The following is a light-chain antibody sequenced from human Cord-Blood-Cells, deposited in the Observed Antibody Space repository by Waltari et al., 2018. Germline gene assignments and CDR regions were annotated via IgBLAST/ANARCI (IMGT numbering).Light chain of an antibody. CDR3: ETWDSNTRV. Sequence: QPVLTQSSSASASLGSSVKLTFTTSTRHNSYIIACHHQQPGKAPRYLMKLEASGSYNKGGGVPHRFSGSSSGADRHLIIATRQYEDDADYYCETWDSNTRVFGGGTKLTVL. CDR1: TRHNSYI. CDR2: LEASGSY. J-gene: IGLJ3*02. V-gene: IGLV4-60*02.